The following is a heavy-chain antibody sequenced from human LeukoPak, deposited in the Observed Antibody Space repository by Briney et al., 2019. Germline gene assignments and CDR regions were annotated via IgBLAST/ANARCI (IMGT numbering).Heavy chain of an antibody. D-gene: IGHD2-15*01. J-gene: IGHJ5*02. Sequence: PSQTLSLTCAVSGGSINSGGYSWRWIRQPPGKGLEWIGYIYHSGSTYYNPSLESRVTISVDRSKHQFSLTLNSVTAADTAVYYCARDRCSGGSCYSGFDPWGQGTLVTVSS. V-gene: IGHV4-30-2*01. CDR1: GGSINSGGYS. CDR3: ARDRCSGGSCYSGFDP. CDR2: IYHSGST.